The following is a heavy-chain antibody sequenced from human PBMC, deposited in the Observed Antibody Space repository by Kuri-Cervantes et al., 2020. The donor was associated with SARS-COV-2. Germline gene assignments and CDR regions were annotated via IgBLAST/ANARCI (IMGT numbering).Heavy chain of an antibody. CDR2: ISASGTYI. CDR3: ATNPYYYDSSAYYYS. D-gene: IGHD3-22*01. CDR1: GFTFSTYD. V-gene: IGHV3-21*01. Sequence: GGSLRLSCEASGFTFSTYDMNWVRQAPGKGLEWVSSISASGTYIYYADSVKGRFTISRDNAQNSLYLQMNSLRAEDTAVYYCATNPYYYDSSAYYYSWGQGTLVTVSS. J-gene: IGHJ4*02.